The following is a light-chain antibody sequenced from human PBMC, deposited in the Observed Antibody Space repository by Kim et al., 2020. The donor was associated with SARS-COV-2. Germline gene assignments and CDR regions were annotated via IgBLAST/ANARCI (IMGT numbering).Light chain of an antibody. CDR1: QSISSW. V-gene: IGKV1-5*03. Sequence: ASVGDRVTITCRASQSISSWLAWYQQKPGKAPKLLIYKASSLESGVPSRFSGSGSGTEFTLTISSLQPDDFATYYRQQYNSYSPYTFGQGTKLEI. J-gene: IGKJ2*01. CDR3: QQYNSYSPYT. CDR2: KAS.